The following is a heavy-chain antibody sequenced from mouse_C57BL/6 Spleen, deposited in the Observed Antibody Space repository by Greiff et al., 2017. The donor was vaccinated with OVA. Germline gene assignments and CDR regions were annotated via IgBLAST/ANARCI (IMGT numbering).Heavy chain of an antibody. CDR2: ISSGGSYT. D-gene: IGHD2-2*01. J-gene: IGHJ4*01. Sequence: EVKLVESGGDLVKPGGSLKLSCAASGFTFSSSGMSWVRQTPDKRLEWVATISSGGSYTYYPDSVKGRFTISRDNAKNTLYLQMSSLKSEDTAMYYCARQSMVTTESAMDYWGQGTSVTVSS. CDR3: ARQSMVTTESAMDY. CDR1: GFTFSSSG. V-gene: IGHV5-6*01.